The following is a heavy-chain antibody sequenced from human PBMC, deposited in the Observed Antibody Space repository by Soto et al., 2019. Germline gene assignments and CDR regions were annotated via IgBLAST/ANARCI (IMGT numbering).Heavy chain of an antibody. CDR2: ISAYNGNT. V-gene: IGHV1-18*01. J-gene: IGHJ4*02. CDR3: ARTDSRPQDFDY. CDR1: GYTFTSYG. Sequence: QVQLVQSGAEVKKPGASVKVSCKASGYTFTSYGITWVRQAPGQGLEWMGWISAYNGNTNYAQKLQGRVTMTTHTSTSTAYTEPESLRSDDTAVYYCARTDSRPQDFDYWGQGTLVTASS. D-gene: IGHD6-13*01.